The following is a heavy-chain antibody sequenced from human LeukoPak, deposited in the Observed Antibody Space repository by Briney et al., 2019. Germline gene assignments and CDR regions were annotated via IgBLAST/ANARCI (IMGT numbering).Heavy chain of an antibody. D-gene: IGHD3-3*01. Sequence: GGSLRLSCAASGFTFSSYAMDWVRQAPGKGLEWVAVISYDGSNKYYADSVKGRFTISRDNSKNTLYLQMNSLRAEDTAVYYCARDFRGYDLAYYGMDVWGQGTTVTVSS. CDR3: ARDFRGYDLAYYGMDV. J-gene: IGHJ6*02. CDR1: GFTFSSYA. V-gene: IGHV3-30*04. CDR2: ISYDGSNK.